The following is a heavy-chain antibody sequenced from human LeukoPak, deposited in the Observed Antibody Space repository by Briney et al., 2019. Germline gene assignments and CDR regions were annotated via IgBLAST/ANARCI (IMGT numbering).Heavy chain of an antibody. CDR2: INHDGEAI. CDR1: GFPFSSYV. Sequence: GGSLRLSCAASGFPFSSYVLSWVRQAPGKGLGWIAYINHDGEAIYYPDFVKGRFIISRNNAKNSLYLQMNSLRAEDTAVYYCARDPRAYYGSGSSKGDYWGQGTLVTVSS. J-gene: IGHJ4*02. V-gene: IGHV3-48*03. CDR3: ARDPRAYYGSGSSKGDY. D-gene: IGHD3-10*01.